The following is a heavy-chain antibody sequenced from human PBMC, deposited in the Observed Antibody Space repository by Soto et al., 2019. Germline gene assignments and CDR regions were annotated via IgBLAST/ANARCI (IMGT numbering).Heavy chain of an antibody. CDR3: ARDPRRTPVVTPHYYYYGMDV. D-gene: IGHD2-21*02. CDR1: GGTFSSYA. Sequence: SVKVSCKASGGTFSSYANSWVRQAPGQGLEWMGGIIPIFGTANYAQKFQGRVTITADESTSTAYMELSSLRSEDTAVYYCARDPRRTPVVTPHYYYYGMDVWGQGTTVTVSS. CDR2: IIPIFGTA. J-gene: IGHJ6*02. V-gene: IGHV1-69*13.